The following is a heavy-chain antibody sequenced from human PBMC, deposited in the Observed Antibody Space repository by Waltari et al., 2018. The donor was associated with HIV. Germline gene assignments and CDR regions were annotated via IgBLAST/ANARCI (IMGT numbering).Heavy chain of an antibody. J-gene: IGHJ5*02. Sequence: EVQLVESGGGLVQPGGSLRLSCAASGFTVSSNYMSWVRQAPGKGLELVSVIYSGGSTYYADSVKGRFTISRDNSKNTLYLQMNSLRAEDTAVYYCATSPLGVWGNWFDPWGQGTLVTVSS. CDR3: ATSPLGVWGNWFDP. V-gene: IGHV3-66*01. D-gene: IGHD1-26*01. CDR2: IYSGGST. CDR1: GFTVSSNY.